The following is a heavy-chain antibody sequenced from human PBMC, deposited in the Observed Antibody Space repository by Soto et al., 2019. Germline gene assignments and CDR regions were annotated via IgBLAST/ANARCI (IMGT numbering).Heavy chain of an antibody. Sequence: EVHLVESGGGLVQPGGSLRLSCAVSGFTVGNNYMSWVRQAPGKGLEWVSLIYSGGTTNYADSVKGRFTISRDSSRNTVYLQMYSVKADDTAVYYCTRRAYPSDYWGQGTLVTVSS. CDR3: TRRAYPSDY. CDR1: GFTVGNNY. J-gene: IGHJ4*02. CDR2: IYSGGTT. D-gene: IGHD2-2*01. V-gene: IGHV3-66*01.